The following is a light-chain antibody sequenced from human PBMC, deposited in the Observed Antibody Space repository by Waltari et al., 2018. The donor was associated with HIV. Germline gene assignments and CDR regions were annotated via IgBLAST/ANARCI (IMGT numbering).Light chain of an antibody. CDR2: GAS. Sequence: EIVMIQSPGTLSVSPGERATLSCRASESVNSNLAWYQQKPGQAPRLLIFGASTRATGIEARFSGSASGTEFTLTISRLQSEDFAVYYCQQYYKWPLTFGQGTRLEIK. J-gene: IGKJ5*01. V-gene: IGKV3D-15*01. CDR1: ESVNSN. CDR3: QQYYKWPLT.